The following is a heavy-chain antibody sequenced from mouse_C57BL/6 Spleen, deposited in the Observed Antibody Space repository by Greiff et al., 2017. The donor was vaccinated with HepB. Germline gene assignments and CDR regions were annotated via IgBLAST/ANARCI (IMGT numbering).Heavy chain of an antibody. CDR3: ARSLGRRDY. CDR1: GYAFSSSW. V-gene: IGHV1-82*01. D-gene: IGHD4-1*01. J-gene: IGHJ4*01. CDR2: IYPGDGYT. Sequence: VQLQQSGPELVKPGASVKISCKASGYAFSSSWMNWVKQRPGKGLEWIGGIYPGDGYTNYNGKFKGKATLTADKSSSTAYLQVSSLTSEDSAVSFCARSLGRRDYWGQGPSVTVST.